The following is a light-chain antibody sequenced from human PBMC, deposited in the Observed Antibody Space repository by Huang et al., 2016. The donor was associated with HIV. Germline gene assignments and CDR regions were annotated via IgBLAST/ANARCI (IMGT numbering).Light chain of an antibody. Sequence: DIQMTQSPSSLSASPGVRVTLSRRANQDIGNFLAWYRHKPGGCPRLLIYGASTLQAGEPTRISGRGSGTYFTLNITSYQPDDVAAYYCQRYDSAPRAFGQGTKVEI. CDR3: QRYDSAPRA. V-gene: IGKV1-27*01. J-gene: IGKJ1*01. CDR2: GAS. CDR1: QDIGNF.